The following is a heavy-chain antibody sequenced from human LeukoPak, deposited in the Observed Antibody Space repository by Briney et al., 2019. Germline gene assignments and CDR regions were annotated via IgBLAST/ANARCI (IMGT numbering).Heavy chain of an antibody. J-gene: IGHJ5*02. V-gene: IGHV1-2*02. CDR3: ARDHDWNYFWFDP. CDR2: INPNSGGT. D-gene: IGHD1-7*01. CDR1: GYTFTGYY. Sequence: ASVKVSCKASGYTFTGYYMHWVRQAPGQGLEWMGWINPNSGGTNYAQKFQGRVTMTRDTSISTAYMGLSRLRSDDTAVYYCARDHDWNYFWFDPWGQGTLVTVSS.